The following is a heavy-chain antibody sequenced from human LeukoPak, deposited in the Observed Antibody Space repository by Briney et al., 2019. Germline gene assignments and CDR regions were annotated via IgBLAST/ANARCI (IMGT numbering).Heavy chain of an antibody. CDR3: AREGFDP. CDR1: GFTFGNYA. CDR2: ITNNGGGT. V-gene: IGHV3-23*01. Sequence: PGGSLRLSCAASGFTFGNYAMCWVRQAPGKGLEWVSAITNNGGGTFYADSVKGRFTISRDNYKNTLSLQMNSLRAEDTAVYYCAREGFDPWGQGTLVTVSS. J-gene: IGHJ5*02.